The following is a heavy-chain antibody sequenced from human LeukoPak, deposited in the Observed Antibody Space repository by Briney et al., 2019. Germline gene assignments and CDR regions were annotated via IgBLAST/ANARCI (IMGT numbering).Heavy chain of an antibody. CDR1: GYSISSGYY. J-gene: IGHJ4*02. D-gene: IGHD3-22*01. CDR3: ARIDTSGYNGYSFDY. CDR2: IYHSGST. V-gene: IGHV4-38-2*01. Sequence: ASETLSLTCAVSGYSISSGYYWGWVRQPPGKGLEWIGSIYHSGSTYYNPSLKSRVTISVDTSKNQFSLKLSSVTAADTAVYYCARIDTSGYNGYSFDYWGQGTLVTVSS.